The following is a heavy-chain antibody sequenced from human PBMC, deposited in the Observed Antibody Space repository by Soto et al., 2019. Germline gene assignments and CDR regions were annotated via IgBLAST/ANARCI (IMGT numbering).Heavy chain of an antibody. CDR3: MRGGSTYYYDC. Sequence: EVQLVESGGGLVQPGGSLKLSCAASGFIFSGSAVHWVRQASGKGLEWVGRILSKAGNYATAYPASMKGRFTISRDDSENTAFLQMNSLKTEDTAVYYCMRGGSTYYYDCWGQGTLVAVSS. CDR1: GFIFSGSA. CDR2: ILSKAGNYAT. J-gene: IGHJ4*02. V-gene: IGHV3-73*01.